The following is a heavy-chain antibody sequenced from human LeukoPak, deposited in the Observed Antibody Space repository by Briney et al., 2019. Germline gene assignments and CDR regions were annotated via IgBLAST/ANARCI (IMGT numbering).Heavy chain of an antibody. V-gene: IGHV1-46*01. D-gene: IGHD7-27*01. CDR1: GYTFISYY. Sequence: ASVKVSCKASGYTFISYYMHWVRQAPGQGLEWMGIINPSGGSTSYAQKFQGRVTMTSDSSISTAYMELSSLRSEDTAIYYCVRTPPNWGFDYWGQGTLVTVSS. J-gene: IGHJ4*02. CDR2: INPSGGST. CDR3: VRTPPNWGFDY.